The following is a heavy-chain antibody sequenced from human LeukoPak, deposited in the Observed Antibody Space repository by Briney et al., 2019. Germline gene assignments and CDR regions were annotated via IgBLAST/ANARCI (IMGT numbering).Heavy chain of an antibody. CDR1: GYTFTSYG. CDR2: ISAYNGNT. CDR3: ARVGNVAATPPVTFDP. J-gene: IGHJ5*02. V-gene: IGHV1-18*01. Sequence: ASVKVSCKASGYTFTSYGISWVRQAPGQGLKWMGWISAYNGNTNYAQKLQGRVTMTTDTSTSTAYMELRSLRSDDTAVYYCARVGNVAATPPVTFDPWGQGTLVTVSS. D-gene: IGHD2-15*01.